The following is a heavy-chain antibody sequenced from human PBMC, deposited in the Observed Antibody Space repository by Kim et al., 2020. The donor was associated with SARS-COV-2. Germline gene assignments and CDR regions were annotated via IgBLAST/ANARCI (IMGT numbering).Heavy chain of an antibody. J-gene: IGHJ4*02. Sequence: SETLSLTCSVSGGSISSTNYYWAWIRQPPGKGLEWIGTIYYTGSASYNPSLRSRATMSVDTSKNQLSLRLSSVTAADTAVYYCARRGHDNNYVGYWGRGTLVTVSS. D-gene: IGHD3-16*01. CDR2: IYYTGSA. CDR3: ARRGHDNNYVGY. V-gene: IGHV4-39*01. CDR1: GGSISSTNYY.